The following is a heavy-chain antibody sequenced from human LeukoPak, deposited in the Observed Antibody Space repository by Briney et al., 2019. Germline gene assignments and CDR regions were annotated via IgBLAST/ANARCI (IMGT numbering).Heavy chain of an antibody. J-gene: IGHJ4*02. CDR1: GYSFTSYW. V-gene: IGHV5-51*01. Sequence: GESLKISCKGSGYSFTSYWIGWVRQMPGKGLEWMGIIYPGDSDTRYSPSFQGQVTISADKSISTAYLQWSSLKASDTAMYYCATSIAVASRGFDYWGQGILVTVSS. CDR3: ATSIAVASRGFDY. CDR2: IYPGDSDT. D-gene: IGHD6-19*01.